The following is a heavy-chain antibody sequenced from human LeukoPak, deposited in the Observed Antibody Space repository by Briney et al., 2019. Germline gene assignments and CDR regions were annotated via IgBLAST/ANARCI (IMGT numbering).Heavy chain of an antibody. CDR3: ARSSGTGTFSY. CDR1: GDSISRSTYY. V-gene: IGHV4-39*02. Sequence: SETLSLTCTVSGDSISRSTYYWAWIRQPPGKGLEWIGSVYYGRSPYFNPSLESRATISVDTSKNHFTLKMSSVTAADTAVYYCARSSGTGTFSYWGQGTLVTVSS. CDR2: VYYGRSP. J-gene: IGHJ4*02. D-gene: IGHD6-25*01.